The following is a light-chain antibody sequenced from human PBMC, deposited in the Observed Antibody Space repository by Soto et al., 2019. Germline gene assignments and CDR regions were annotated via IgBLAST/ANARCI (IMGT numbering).Light chain of an antibody. J-gene: IGKJ1*01. CDR1: QSISDT. V-gene: IGKV3-15*01. CDR3: QQYDNWPWT. CDR2: GAS. Sequence: EIVMTQSPATLSVSPGGRATLSCRASQSISDTLAWYQQKPGQAPRLLIHGASTRATGFPARFSGSGSGTDFTLTISSLQSEDSAVYYCQQYDNWPWTFGQGTNVEIK.